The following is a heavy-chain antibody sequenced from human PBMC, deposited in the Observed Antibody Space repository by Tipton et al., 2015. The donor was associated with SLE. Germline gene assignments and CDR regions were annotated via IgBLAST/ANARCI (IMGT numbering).Heavy chain of an antibody. J-gene: IGHJ6*03. Sequence: TLSLTCTVSDDSFSTYYWSWIRQPPGGGLVWVGYIYYSGSINYNPSLKSRVTISVDTSKNQFSLNLSSVTAADTAIYYCARVGYSGTSPYYYYYMDVWGKGTTVTVSS. CDR3: ARVGYSGTSPYYYYYMDV. CDR2: IYYSGSI. V-gene: IGHV4-59*01. CDR1: DDSFSTYY. D-gene: IGHD1-26*01.